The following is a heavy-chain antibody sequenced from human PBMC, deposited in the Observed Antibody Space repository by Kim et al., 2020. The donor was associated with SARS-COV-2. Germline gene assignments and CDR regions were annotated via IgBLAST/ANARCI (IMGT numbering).Heavy chain of an antibody. Sequence: SETLSLTCTVSGYSVRSPFYWGWMRQSPGKGLEWIGTIHLDGTTFYNPSLEGRVTMSMDTSNNQFFLNLYSVTAADTALYYCARDIFGFDLWGRGTLVTVSS. V-gene: IGHV4-38-2*02. J-gene: IGHJ2*01. CDR2: IHLDGTT. CDR3: ARDIFGFDL. D-gene: IGHD3-10*02. CDR1: GYSVRSPFY.